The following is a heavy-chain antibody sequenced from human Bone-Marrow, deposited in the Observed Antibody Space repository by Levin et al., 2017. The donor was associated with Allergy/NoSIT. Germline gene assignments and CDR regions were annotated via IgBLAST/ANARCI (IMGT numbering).Heavy chain of an antibody. D-gene: IGHD3-3*01. Sequence: GESLKISCAASGFTFSDYYMSWIRQAPGKGLEWVSYVSSSGKTIRSADSVKGRFTISRDNTKNTLYLQMDSLRAEDTAVYYCARDSLLDDFWSGYYRYFDYWGQGTLVTVSS. CDR2: VSSSGKTI. CDR1: GFTFSDYY. V-gene: IGHV3-11*01. J-gene: IGHJ4*02. CDR3: ARDSLLDDFWSGYYRYFDY.